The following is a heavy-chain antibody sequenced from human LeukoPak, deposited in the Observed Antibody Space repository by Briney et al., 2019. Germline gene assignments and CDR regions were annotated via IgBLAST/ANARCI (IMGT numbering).Heavy chain of an antibody. Sequence: SETPSLTCTVSGGSISGYYWTWMRQPAGRGLEWIGRIYSSDSIYSNPSLESRVTISLDESNNQFSLKLTSVTAADTAVYYCARGTEMTIIAGHYSFDQWGRGTLVSVSS. V-gene: IGHV4-4*07. CDR3: ARGTEMTIIAGHYSFDQ. J-gene: IGHJ4*02. CDR2: IYSSDSI. D-gene: IGHD5-24*01. CDR1: GGSISGYY.